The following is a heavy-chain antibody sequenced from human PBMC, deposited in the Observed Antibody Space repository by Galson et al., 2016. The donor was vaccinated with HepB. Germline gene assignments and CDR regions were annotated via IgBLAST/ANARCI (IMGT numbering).Heavy chain of an antibody. CDR1: GFSINTYW. D-gene: IGHD3-10*01. Sequence: SLRLSCAASGFSINTYWMHWVRQAPGKGLEWVALIWYDGKNKYYQDSVKGRFTISRDNSKKTLYLEMNSLRAEDTAVYYCARAPNSGVRGVIKDAFDIWGQGTMVTVSS. CDR2: IWYDGKNK. J-gene: IGHJ3*02. V-gene: IGHV3-33*08. CDR3: ARAPNSGVRGVIKDAFDI.